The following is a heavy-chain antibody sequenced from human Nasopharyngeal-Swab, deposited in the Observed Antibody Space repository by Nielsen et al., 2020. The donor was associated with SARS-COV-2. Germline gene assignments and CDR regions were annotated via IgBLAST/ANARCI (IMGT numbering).Heavy chain of an antibody. Sequence: SEPLSLTCAVYGGSFSGYYWSWIRQPPEKGLEWIGEINHSGSTNYNPSLKSRVTISVDTSKNQFSLKLSSVTAADTAVYYCARGSLYCSSTSCYGVGDYYYYGMDVWGQGTTVTVSS. V-gene: IGHV4-34*01. CDR3: ARGSLYCSSTSCYGVGDYYYYGMDV. J-gene: IGHJ6*02. D-gene: IGHD2-2*01. CDR1: GGSFSGYY. CDR2: INHSGST.